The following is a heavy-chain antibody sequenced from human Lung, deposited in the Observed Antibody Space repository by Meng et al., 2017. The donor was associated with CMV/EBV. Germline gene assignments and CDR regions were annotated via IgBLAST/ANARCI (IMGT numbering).Heavy chain of an antibody. J-gene: IGHJ5*02. V-gene: IGHV4-39*07. CDR1: GSFCRRSSNY. CDR3: ARVWANGEGWFDP. CDR2: IYYSGLT. D-gene: IGHD2-8*01. Sequence: RLVNSYEPRPLTCTGSGSFCRRSSNYWGWSRQPSRKGLELIGNIYYSGLTSYNPSFKRRVTISVDTSKNQFSLKLSSVTAADTAVFYCARVWANGEGWFDPWGQGTLVTVSS.